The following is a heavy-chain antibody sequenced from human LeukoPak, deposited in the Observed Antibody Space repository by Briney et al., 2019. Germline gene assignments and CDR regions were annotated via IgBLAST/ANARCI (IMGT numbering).Heavy chain of an antibody. V-gene: IGHV4-38-2*02. Sequence: SSETLSLTCAVYGYSISSGYYWGWIRQPAGKGLEWIGSIYHSGSTYYNPSLKSRVTISVDTSKNQFSLKLSSVTAADTAVYYCARDGGLAYSGEFYYWGQGTLVTVSS. D-gene: IGHD2-15*01. CDR3: ARDGGLAYSGEFYY. CDR2: IYHSGST. CDR1: GYSISSGYY. J-gene: IGHJ4*02.